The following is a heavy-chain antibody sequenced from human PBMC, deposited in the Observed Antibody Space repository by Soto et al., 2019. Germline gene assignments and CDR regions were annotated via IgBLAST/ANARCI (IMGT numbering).Heavy chain of an antibody. CDR3: MLGSGWKDFDY. D-gene: IGHD3-22*01. J-gene: IGHJ4*02. CDR1: GVSISGSSYY. Sequence: PSETLSLTCTFSGVSISGSSYYWGWIRQPPGKGLEWIGNIYYSGSTYYNPSLKSRVTISVDTSKNQFSLKLSSVTAADTAVYYCMLGSGWKDFDYWGQGTLVTVSS. V-gene: IGHV4-39*01. CDR2: IYYSGST.